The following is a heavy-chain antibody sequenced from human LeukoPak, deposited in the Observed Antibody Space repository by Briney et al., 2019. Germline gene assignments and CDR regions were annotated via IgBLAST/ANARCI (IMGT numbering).Heavy chain of an antibody. CDR1: GYTFKFYA. D-gene: IGHD6-6*01. J-gene: IGHJ3*02. CDR2: IIPIFGTA. V-gene: IGHV1-69*13. Sequence: ASVKVSCKASGYTFKFYAMNWVRQAPGQGLEWMGGIIPIFGTANYAQKFQGRVTITADESTSTAYMELSSLGSEDTAVYYCARGNREQLEGGAFDIWGQGTMVTVSS. CDR3: ARGNREQLEGGAFDI.